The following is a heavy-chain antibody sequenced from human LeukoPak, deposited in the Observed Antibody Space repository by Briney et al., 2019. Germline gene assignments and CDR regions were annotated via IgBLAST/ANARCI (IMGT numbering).Heavy chain of an antibody. D-gene: IGHD3/OR15-3a*01. CDR3: TRDLGTGRPHDF. CDR1: GFSFSDFY. V-gene: IGHV3-11*04. J-gene: IGHJ4*02. Sequence: GSLRLSCVASGFSFSDFYMTWIRQSPGKGLEWVSYINSGGGSTIYYTASVQGRFTIFRDNARNSLYLQMDNLRVEDTGVYYCTRDLGTGRPHDFWGQGTLVTVSS. CDR2: INSGGGSTI.